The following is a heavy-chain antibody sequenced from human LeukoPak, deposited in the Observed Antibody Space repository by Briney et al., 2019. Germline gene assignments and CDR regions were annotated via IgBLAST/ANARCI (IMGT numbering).Heavy chain of an antibody. CDR1: GFTFSSYS. CDR2: ISSRGSTE. D-gene: IGHD5-24*01. V-gene: IGHV3-48*04. J-gene: IGHJ4*02. CDR3: ARGHGYNFDY. Sequence: GGSLRLSCAASGFTFSSYSMDWVRQAPGKGLEWVSYISSRGSTEYYADSVKGRFTISRDNAKNSLYLQMNSLRVEDTAVYYCARGHGYNFDYWGQGTLVTVSS.